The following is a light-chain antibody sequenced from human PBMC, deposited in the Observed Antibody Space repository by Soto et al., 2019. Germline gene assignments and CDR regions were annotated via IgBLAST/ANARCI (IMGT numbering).Light chain of an antibody. CDR1: QSISSY. Sequence: DVQMTQSPSSLSASVGDIVTITCRASQSISSYLNWYQQKPGKAPKLLIYAASSLQSGVPSRFSGGGSGTDFTLTIRSLQPEDFATYYCQQGNSIPLTFGGGTRVEI. CDR3: QQGNSIPLT. CDR2: AAS. V-gene: IGKV1-39*01. J-gene: IGKJ4*01.